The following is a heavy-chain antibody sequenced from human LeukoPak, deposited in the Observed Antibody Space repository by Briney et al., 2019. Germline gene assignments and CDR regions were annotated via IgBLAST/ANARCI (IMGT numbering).Heavy chain of an antibody. J-gene: IGHJ5*02. V-gene: IGHV3-11*06. D-gene: IGHD4-17*01. Sequence: PGGSLRLSCAASGFTFSDYYMSWIRQAPGKGLEWVSYISTSSSHTKYADSVKGRITISRDNAKNTLYLQMSSLRAEDTAVYYCARARDYGDYVNWFDPWGQGTLVTVSS. CDR3: ARARDYGDYVNWFDP. CDR1: GFTFSDYY. CDR2: ISTSSSHT.